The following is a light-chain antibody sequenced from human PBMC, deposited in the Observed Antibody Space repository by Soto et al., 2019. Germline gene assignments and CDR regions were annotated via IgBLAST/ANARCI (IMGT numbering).Light chain of an antibody. CDR3: SSYINSITFVV. Sequence: QAALTQPASVSGSPGQPITISCTGTSSDVGANNYVSWYQHHPGKAPKLLIYEVSNRPSGVSSRFSGSKSGNTASLTISGLQAEDEADYYCSSYINSITFVVFGGGTKLTVL. J-gene: IGLJ2*01. CDR1: SSDVGANNY. V-gene: IGLV2-14*01. CDR2: EVS.